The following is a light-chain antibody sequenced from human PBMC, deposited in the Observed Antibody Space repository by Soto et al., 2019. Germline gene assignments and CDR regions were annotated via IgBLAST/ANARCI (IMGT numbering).Light chain of an antibody. CDR2: DVS. CDR1: SSDVGGYNY. V-gene: IGLV2-11*01. Sequence: QSVLTQPRSVSGSPGQSVTISCTGTSSDVGGYNYVSWYQQHPGKAPKRMIYDVSKRPSGVPDRFSGSKSGNTASLTISGLQAEDEADYYCCSYAGRSYVFGTGTKVTVL. J-gene: IGLJ1*01. CDR3: CSYAGRSYV.